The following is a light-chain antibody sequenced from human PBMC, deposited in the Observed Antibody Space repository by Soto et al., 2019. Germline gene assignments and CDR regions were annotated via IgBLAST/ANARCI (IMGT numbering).Light chain of an antibody. Sequence: HSVLTQPAPVSGYPGQTITISCTLTSIDVGGYNYVSWYQQHPGKAPKLMIYEVSNRPSGVSNRFSGSKSGNTASLTISGIQAEDEADYYGSSHTRHRTVYGFGTGTKVT. CDR1: SIDVGGYNY. J-gene: IGLJ1*01. CDR2: EVS. V-gene: IGLV2-14*01. CDR3: SSHTRHRTVYG.